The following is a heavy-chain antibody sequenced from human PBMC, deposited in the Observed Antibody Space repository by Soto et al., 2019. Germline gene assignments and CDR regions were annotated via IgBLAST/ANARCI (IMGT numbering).Heavy chain of an antibody. CDR3: AKSGWLQLRGYFDY. CDR1: GFTFSNYG. Sequence: PGGSLRLSCVASGFTFSNYGMHWVRQAPGKGLEWVAIVSYNGRKEYYADSVKGRFSISRDNSKNTLYIQMNSLRAEDTAVYYCAKSGWLQLRGYFDYWGQGTLVTVSS. CDR2: VSYNGRKE. J-gene: IGHJ4*02. D-gene: IGHD5-12*01. V-gene: IGHV3-30*18.